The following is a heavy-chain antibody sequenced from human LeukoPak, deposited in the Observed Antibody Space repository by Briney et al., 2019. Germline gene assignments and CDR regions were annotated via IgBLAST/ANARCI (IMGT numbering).Heavy chain of an antibody. J-gene: IGHJ4*02. Sequence: GGSLRLSCVVSGFTVSNNYMSWVRQAPRKGLEWVSLIYSGGSTYYADSVKGRFTISRDNSKNTVYLQMNSLRAEDTAMYYCSRDGGFWSAYPLDYWGQGTLVTVSA. CDR2: IYSGGST. V-gene: IGHV3-53*01. D-gene: IGHD3-3*01. CDR1: GFTVSNNY. CDR3: SRDGGFWSAYPLDY.